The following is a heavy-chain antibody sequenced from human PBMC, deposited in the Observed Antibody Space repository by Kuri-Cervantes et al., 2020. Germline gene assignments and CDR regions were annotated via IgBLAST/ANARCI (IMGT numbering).Heavy chain of an antibody. V-gene: IGHV4-38-2*02. D-gene: IGHD7-27*01. CDR2: IFHTGTT. CDR1: GFSISSGYY. CDR3: ARHGTSGNWDFDF. Sequence: SETLSLTCTVSGFSISSGYYWAWSRQSPGVGLEWICNIFHTGTTYYNSLLESRVTISVDTSTNPLSLKMTSLTAADTATYYCARHGTSGNWDFDFWGQGTLVTVSS. J-gene: IGHJ4*02.